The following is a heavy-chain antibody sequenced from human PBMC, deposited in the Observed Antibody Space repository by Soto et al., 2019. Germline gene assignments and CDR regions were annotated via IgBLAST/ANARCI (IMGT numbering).Heavy chain of an antibody. CDR2: MSFDGTYK. D-gene: IGHD4-17*01. CDR1: GFRFSDYG. CDR3: AKDRKDGEYNSVYDF. V-gene: IGHV3-30*18. J-gene: IGHJ4*02. Sequence: QVQLAESGGGVVQPGRSLRLSCIGFGFRFSDYGMHWVRQAPGKGLEWVAMMSFDGTYKYSADSVKGRFIISRDNSKNTLYLQMNSLRAEDTAIYYCAKDRKDGEYNSVYDFWGQGTLVTVSS.